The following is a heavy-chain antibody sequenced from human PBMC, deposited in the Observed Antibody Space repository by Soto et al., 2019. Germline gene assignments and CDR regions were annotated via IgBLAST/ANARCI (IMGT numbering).Heavy chain of an antibody. J-gene: IGHJ4*02. CDR2: ISAYNGNT. CDR1: GYTFTSYG. Sequence: GASVKVSCKASGYTFTSYGISWVRQAPGQGLEWMGWISAYNGNTNYAQKLQGRVTMTTDTFKNQFSLKLSSVTAADTAVYYCARDRWQSYFDSWGQGTLVTVSS. CDR3: ARDRWQSYFDS. V-gene: IGHV1-18*01. D-gene: IGHD6-19*01.